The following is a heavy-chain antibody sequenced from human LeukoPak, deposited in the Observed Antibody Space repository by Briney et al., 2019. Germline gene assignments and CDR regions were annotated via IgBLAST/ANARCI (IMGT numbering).Heavy chain of an antibody. V-gene: IGHV3-74*01. J-gene: IGHJ3*02. CDR1: GFTFSTFW. CDR2: INSDGSST. CDR3: AGYTYGWDAFDI. Sequence: PGGSLRLSCAASGFTFSTFWMHWVRQAPGKGLVWVSRINSDGSSTTYADSVQGRFTISRVNAKNTMYLQMSSLRVADTAVYYCAGYTYGWDAFDIWGQGTMVTVSS. D-gene: IGHD5-18*01.